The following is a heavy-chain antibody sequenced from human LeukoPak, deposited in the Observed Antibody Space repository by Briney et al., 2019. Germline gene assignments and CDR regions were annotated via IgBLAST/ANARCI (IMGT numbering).Heavy chain of an antibody. D-gene: IGHD4-23*01. CDR1: ALTLSDHF. Sequence: GGSLRLSCSASALTLSDHFIDWVRQGPGKGLEWVGRSRPKRNSYTTEYAASVKGRFAISRDDSKNSLFLQMNSLRTEDTAVYYCAREDYGGNSFLLPYYWGQGTLVTVSS. J-gene: IGHJ4*02. V-gene: IGHV3-72*01. CDR3: AREDYGGNSFLLPYY. CDR2: SRPKRNSYTT.